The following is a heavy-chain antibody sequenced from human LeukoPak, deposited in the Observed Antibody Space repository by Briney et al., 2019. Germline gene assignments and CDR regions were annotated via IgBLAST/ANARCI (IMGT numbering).Heavy chain of an antibody. J-gene: IGHJ4*02. CDR3: ARDLYLADISNPEYMVRGVLDY. Sequence: ASVKVSCKASGYTFTNYYIHWVRQAPGQGLECMGIINPSGGSTSYAQKFQGRVTMTRDMSMSTVYMELRSLRSDDTAVYYCARDLYLADISNPEYMVRGVLDYWGQGTLVTVSS. V-gene: IGHV1-46*01. CDR1: GYTFTNYY. CDR2: INPSGGST. D-gene: IGHD3-10*01.